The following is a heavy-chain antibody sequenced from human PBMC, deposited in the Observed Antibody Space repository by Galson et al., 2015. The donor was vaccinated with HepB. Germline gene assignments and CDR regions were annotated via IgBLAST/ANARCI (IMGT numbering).Heavy chain of an antibody. CDR2: ISAYNGNT. D-gene: IGHD4-17*01. V-gene: IGHV1-18*04. Sequence: VKVSCKASGYTFTSYGISWVRQAPGQGLEWMGWISAYNGNTNYAQKLQGRVTMTTDTSTSTAYMELRSLRSDDTAVYYCARVSDGDYGNYFDYWGQGTLVTVSS. CDR3: ARVSDGDYGNYFDY. J-gene: IGHJ4*02. CDR1: GYTFTSYG.